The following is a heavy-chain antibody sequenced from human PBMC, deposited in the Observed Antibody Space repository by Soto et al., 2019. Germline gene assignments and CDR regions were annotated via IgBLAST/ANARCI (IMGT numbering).Heavy chain of an antibody. CDR3: ARGAYYGSGSYWFDP. V-gene: IGHV4-30-2*01. Sequence: LCHPCPFSAGVNTVVVDCRTWIRQPPGKGLEWIGYIYHSGSTYYNPSLKSRVTISVDRSKNQFSLKLSSVTAADTAVYYCARGAYYGSGSYWFDPWGQG. D-gene: IGHD3-10*01. J-gene: IGHJ5*02. CDR2: IYHSGST. CDR1: AGVNTVVVDC.